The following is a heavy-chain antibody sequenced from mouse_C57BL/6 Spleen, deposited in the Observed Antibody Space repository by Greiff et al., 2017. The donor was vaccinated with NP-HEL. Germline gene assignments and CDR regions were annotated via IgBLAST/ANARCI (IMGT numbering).Heavy chain of an antibody. CDR2: IRSKSNNYAT. CDR1: GFSFNTYA. CDR3: VRQDYDDWYFDV. V-gene: IGHV10-1*01. D-gene: IGHD2-4*01. J-gene: IGHJ1*03. Sequence: EVQLQESGGGLVQPKGSLKLSCAASGFSFNTYAMNWVRQAPGKGLEWVARIRSKSNNYATYYADSVKDRFTISRDDSESMLYLQMNNLKTEDTAMYYCVRQDYDDWYFDVWGTGTTVTVSS.